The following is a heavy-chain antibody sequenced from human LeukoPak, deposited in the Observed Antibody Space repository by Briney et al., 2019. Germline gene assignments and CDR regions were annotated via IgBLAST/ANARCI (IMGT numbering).Heavy chain of an antibody. CDR2: IYSGGRT. Sequence: GGSLRLSCAASGFTVSRNYMNWVRQAPGKGLEWVSIIYSGGRTYYADSVKGRFTISRDNSKNILYLQMNSLRAEDTAVYYCARDSGTTGEVKFDPWGQGTLVTVSS. D-gene: IGHD3-10*01. J-gene: IGHJ5*02. CDR3: ARDSGTTGEVKFDP. CDR1: GFTVSRNY. V-gene: IGHV3-53*01.